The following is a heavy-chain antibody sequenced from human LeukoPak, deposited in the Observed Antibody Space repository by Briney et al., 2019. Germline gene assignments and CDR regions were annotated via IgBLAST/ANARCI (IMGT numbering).Heavy chain of an antibody. CDR2: INPNSGGT. CDR3: ARVDLGIVATPYNWFDP. D-gene: IGHD2-2*03. V-gene: IGHV1-2*02. J-gene: IGHJ5*02. Sequence: ASVKVSCKASGYTFTGYYMHWVRQAPGQGLEWMGWINPNSGGTNYAQKFQGRVTMTRDTSISTAYMELSRLRSDDTAVYYCARVDLGIVATPYNWFDPWAREPWSPSPQ. CDR1: GYTFTGYY.